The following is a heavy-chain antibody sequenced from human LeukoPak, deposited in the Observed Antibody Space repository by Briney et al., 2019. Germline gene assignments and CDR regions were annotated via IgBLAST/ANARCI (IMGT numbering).Heavy chain of an antibody. CDR1: GFTFSSYA. V-gene: IGHV3-23*01. J-gene: IGHJ5*02. Sequence: PGGSLRLSCAAPGFTFSSYAMSWVRQAPGKGLEWVSAISGSGGSTHYADSVKGRFTISRDYSKNTLYLQMNSLRAEDTAVYYCAKNAGLGYCTDTSCPIDPWGQGTLVTVSA. CDR2: ISGSGGST. D-gene: IGHD2-2*01. CDR3: AKNAGLGYCTDTSCPIDP.